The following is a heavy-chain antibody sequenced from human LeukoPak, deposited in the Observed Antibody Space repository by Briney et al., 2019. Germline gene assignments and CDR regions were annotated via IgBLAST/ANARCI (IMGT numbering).Heavy chain of an antibody. V-gene: IGHV5-51*01. CDR3: ARLAPDYADYWFDP. CDR2: IYPTDSIT. CDR1: GYDFSSKW. Sequence: GESLKISCKTSGYDFSSKWIGWVRQMPGKGLEWMGIIYPTDSITKHSPSFQGHVTMSVDTSVNTAYLQWTSLKASDTAIYYCARLAPDYADYWFDPWGQGTLVTVSS. D-gene: IGHD4-17*01. J-gene: IGHJ5*02.